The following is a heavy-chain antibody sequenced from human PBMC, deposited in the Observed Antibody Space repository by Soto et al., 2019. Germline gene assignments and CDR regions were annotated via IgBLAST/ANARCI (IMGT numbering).Heavy chain of an antibody. Sequence: PSETLSLTCTVSGGSISDDTYYWGWVRQAPGKGLEWVSAISGSGGSTYYADSVKGRFTISRDNSKNTLYLQMNSLRAEDTAVYYCAKVKITMVRGVIPWFDYWGQGTLVTVSS. J-gene: IGHJ4*02. D-gene: IGHD3-10*01. CDR3: AKVKITMVRGVIPWFDY. CDR1: GGSISDDTYY. CDR2: ISGSGGST. V-gene: IGHV3-23*01.